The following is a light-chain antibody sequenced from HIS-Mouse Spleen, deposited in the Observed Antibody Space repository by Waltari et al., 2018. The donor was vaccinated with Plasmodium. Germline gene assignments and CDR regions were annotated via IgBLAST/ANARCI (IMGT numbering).Light chain of an antibody. V-gene: IGLV3-10*01. Sequence: SYELPQPPSVSVSPGQTARITCTGAALPKTYCYLYQQKSGQAPVLVIYEDSKRPPGIPERFSGSSSGTMATLTISGAQVEDEADYYCYSTDSSGNHRVFGGGTKLTVL. J-gene: IGLJ3*02. CDR1: ALPKTY. CDR3: YSTDSSGNHRV. CDR2: EDS.